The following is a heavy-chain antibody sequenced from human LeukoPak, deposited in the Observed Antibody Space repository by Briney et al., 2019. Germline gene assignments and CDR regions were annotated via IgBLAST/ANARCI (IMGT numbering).Heavy chain of an antibody. Sequence: PGGSLRLSCAASGFTFSTYWMHWVRQAPGKGLVWVSSINSDGSSTSYADSVRGRFTISRDNAKNTLYLQMNSLRAEDTALYYCARVLNYDYVLGSNDAFDIWGQGTMVTVSS. CDR3: ARVLNYDYVLGSNDAFDI. J-gene: IGHJ3*02. D-gene: IGHD3-16*01. CDR1: GFTFSTYW. V-gene: IGHV3-74*01. CDR2: INSDGSST.